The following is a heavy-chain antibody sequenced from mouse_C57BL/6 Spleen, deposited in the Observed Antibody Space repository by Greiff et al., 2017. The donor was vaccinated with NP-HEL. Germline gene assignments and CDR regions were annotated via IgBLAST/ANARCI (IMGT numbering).Heavy chain of an antibody. CDR1: GFTFSSYA. Sequence: EVHLVESGGGLVKPGGSLKLSCAASGFTFSSYAMSWVRQTPEKRLEWVATISDGGSYTYYPDNVKGRFTISRDNAKNNLYLQMSHLKSEDTAMYYCARPYKGYYFDYWGQGTTLTVSS. V-gene: IGHV5-4*01. D-gene: IGHD1-3*01. J-gene: IGHJ2*01. CDR3: ARPYKGYYFDY. CDR2: ISDGGSYT.